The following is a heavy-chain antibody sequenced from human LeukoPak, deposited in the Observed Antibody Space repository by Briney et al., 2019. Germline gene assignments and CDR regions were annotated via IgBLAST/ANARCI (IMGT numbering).Heavy chain of an antibody. CDR1: GYTFTSYD. CDR3: ARVSSGWYLIDY. Sequence: ASVNVSCKASGYTFTSYDINWVRQATGQGLEWMGWMNPNSGNTGYAQKFQGRVTMTRNTSISTAYMELSSLRSEDTAVYYCARVSSGWYLIDYWGQGTLVTVSS. D-gene: IGHD6-19*01. CDR2: MNPNSGNT. J-gene: IGHJ4*02. V-gene: IGHV1-8*01.